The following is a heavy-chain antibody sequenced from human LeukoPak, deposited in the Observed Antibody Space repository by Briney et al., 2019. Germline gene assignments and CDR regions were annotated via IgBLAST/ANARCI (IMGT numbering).Heavy chain of an antibody. V-gene: IGHV3-48*03. CDR2: ISSSGSTI. CDR1: GFTFSSYE. J-gene: IGHJ6*04. Sequence: PGGSLRLSCAASGFTFSSYEMNWVRQAPGKGLEWVSYISSSGSTIYYADSVKGRFTISRDNAKNSLYLQMNSLRAEDTAVYYCARAPPCYYGSGSHYYYGMDVWGKGTTVTVSS. CDR3: ARAPPCYYGSGSHYYYGMDV. D-gene: IGHD3-10*01.